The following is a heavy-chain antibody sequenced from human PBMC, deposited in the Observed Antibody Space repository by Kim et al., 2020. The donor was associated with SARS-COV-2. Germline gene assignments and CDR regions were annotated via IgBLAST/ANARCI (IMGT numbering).Heavy chain of an antibody. V-gene: IGHV4-59*08. CDR1: GGSISSYY. CDR3: GRRRYVDYAFDM. D-gene: IGHD4-17*01. J-gene: IGHJ3*02. Sequence: SETLSLTCTVSGGSISSYYWTWIRQPPGKGLQWIGNIYYTGTTDYNPSLKSRVSMSIDRSDDRFSLRLTSLTAADTALYFCGRRRYVDYAFDMWG. CDR2: IYYTGTT.